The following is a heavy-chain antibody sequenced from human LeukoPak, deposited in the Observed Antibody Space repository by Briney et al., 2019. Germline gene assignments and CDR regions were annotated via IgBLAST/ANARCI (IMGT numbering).Heavy chain of an antibody. Sequence: ASVKVSCKASGYTFTSYGISWVRQAPGQGLEWMGWISAYNGNTNYAQKHQGRVTMTTDTSTSTAYMELRSLRSDDTAVYYCARDDRLEQQLGDWGQGTLVTVSS. V-gene: IGHV1-18*01. D-gene: IGHD6-13*01. J-gene: IGHJ4*02. CDR3: ARDDRLEQQLGD. CDR2: ISAYNGNT. CDR1: GYTFTSYG.